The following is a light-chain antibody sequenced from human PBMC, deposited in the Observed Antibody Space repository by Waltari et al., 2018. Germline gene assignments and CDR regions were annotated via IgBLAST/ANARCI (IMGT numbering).Light chain of an antibody. J-gene: IGLJ1*01. CDR2: EGS. Sequence: QSALTQPASVSGSPGQSITISCTGPSIDVGNYNFVSCYQQHPGKAPKLMIYEGSKRPSGVSNRFSGSMSGNTASLTISGLQAEDEADYYCCSYAGSTTFYVFGTETKVTVV. CDR3: CSYAGSTTFYV. V-gene: IGLV2-23*01. CDR1: SIDVGNYNF.